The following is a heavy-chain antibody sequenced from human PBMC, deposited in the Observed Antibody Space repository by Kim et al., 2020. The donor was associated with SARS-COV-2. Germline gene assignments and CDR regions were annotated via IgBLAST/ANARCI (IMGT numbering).Heavy chain of an antibody. J-gene: IGHJ5*02. Sequence: SGSTHYNPPHTSRVTISVDTSKNQFSLKLSSVTAADTAVYYCARQSWFDPWGQGTLVTVSS. CDR3: ARQSWFDP. CDR2: SGST. V-gene: IGHV4-59*08.